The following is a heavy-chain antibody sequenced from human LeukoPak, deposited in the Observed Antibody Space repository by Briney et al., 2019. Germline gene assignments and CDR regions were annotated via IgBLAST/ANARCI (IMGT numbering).Heavy chain of an antibody. CDR3: ARDWNFAIDY. CDR1: GFTSSNYG. D-gene: IGHD1-7*01. CDR2: SRSSSPSM. J-gene: IGHJ4*02. Sequence: SGGSLRPSCAGSGFTSSNYGINWVRQAPGKGLEWVSYSRSSSPSMYYADSVKGRFTTSRDNANNSLYLQMNSLRAEDTAVYYCARDWNFAIDYWGQGTLVTVSS. V-gene: IGHV3-48*01.